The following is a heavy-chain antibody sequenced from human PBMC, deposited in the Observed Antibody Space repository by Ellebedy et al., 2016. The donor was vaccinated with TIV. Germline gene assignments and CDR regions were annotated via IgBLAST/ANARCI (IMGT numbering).Heavy chain of an antibody. CDR1: GSTFSRYD. V-gene: IGHV3-13*01. CDR2: IDNAGDT. Sequence: GESLKISXAASGSTFSRYDMHWVRQSTRKGLEWVASIDNAGDTYYPGSVKGRFTISRENAKNSLYLQMNSLRVEDTAVYYCTRFEIISGRGYGMDVWGQGTTVTVSS. D-gene: IGHD3-10*01. CDR3: TRFEIISGRGYGMDV. J-gene: IGHJ6*02.